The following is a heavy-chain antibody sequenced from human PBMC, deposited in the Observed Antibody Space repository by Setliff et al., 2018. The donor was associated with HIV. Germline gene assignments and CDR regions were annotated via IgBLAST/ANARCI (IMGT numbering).Heavy chain of an antibody. Sequence: PSETLSLTCDVSGGSITGYYWSWLRQPPGKGLVWIGYIYHNGDTNYNPSLESRLTISMDTSKNQFSLNLSSVTTADTAVYYCARGGASSKYFQHWGQGTLVTVSS. CDR3: ARGGASSKYFQH. D-gene: IGHD3-16*01. CDR1: GGSITGYY. V-gene: IGHV4-59*01. J-gene: IGHJ1*01. CDR2: IYHNGDT.